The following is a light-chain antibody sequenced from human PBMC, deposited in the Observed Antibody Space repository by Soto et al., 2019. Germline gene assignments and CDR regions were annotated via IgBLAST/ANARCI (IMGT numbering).Light chain of an antibody. CDR2: AAS. Sequence: DIQMTQSPSSLSACVGDRVTVTCRASQSISSYLNWYQQKPGKAPKLLIYAASSLQSGVPSRFSGSGSGTEFTLTISSLQPDDFATYYCQQYNSYPWTFGQGTKADIK. CDR1: QSISSY. J-gene: IGKJ1*01. CDR3: QQYNSYPWT. V-gene: IGKV1-39*01.